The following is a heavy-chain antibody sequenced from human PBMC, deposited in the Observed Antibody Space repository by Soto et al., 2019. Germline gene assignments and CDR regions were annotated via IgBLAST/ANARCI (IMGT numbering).Heavy chain of an antibody. CDR3: AKAMAVQLWLPSPFDY. CDR1: GFTFSSYG. D-gene: IGHD5-18*01. CDR2: ISYDGSNK. J-gene: IGHJ4*02. Sequence: RRLSCAASGFTFSSYGMHWVRQAPGKGLEWVAVISYDGSNKYYADSVKGRFTISRDNSKNTLYLQMNSLRAEDTAVYYCAKAMAVQLWLPSPFDYWGQGTLVTVSS. V-gene: IGHV3-30*18.